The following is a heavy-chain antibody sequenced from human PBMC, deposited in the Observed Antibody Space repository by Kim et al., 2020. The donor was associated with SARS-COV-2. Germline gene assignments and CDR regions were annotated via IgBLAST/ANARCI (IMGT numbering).Heavy chain of an antibody. D-gene: IGHD6-19*01. CDR3: ARDLVIAVAGQGFDYYYYGMEV. CDR2: ISSSSSYI. CDR1: GFTFSSYS. V-gene: IGHV3-21*01. Sequence: GGSLRLSCAASGFTFSSYSMNWVRQAPGKGLEWVSSISSSSSYIYYADSVKGRFTISRDNAKNSLYLQMNSLRAEDTAVYYCARDLVIAVAGQGFDYYYYGMEVWGRGRGGTVSS. J-gene: IGHJ6*02.